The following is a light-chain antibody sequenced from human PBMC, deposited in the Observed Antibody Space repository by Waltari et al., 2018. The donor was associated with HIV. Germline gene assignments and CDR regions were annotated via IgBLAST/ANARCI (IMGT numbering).Light chain of an antibody. CDR2: EAS. Sequence: DIQMTQSPSTLSASVGDRVTITCRASQSISDWWAWFQQKPGKAPKLLIYEASNLQSGVPSRFSGSGSGTEFTLTISSLQPDDFATYYCQQYDTYPWTFGQGTEVEIK. V-gene: IGKV1-5*03. CDR1: QSISDW. CDR3: QQYDTYPWT. J-gene: IGKJ1*01.